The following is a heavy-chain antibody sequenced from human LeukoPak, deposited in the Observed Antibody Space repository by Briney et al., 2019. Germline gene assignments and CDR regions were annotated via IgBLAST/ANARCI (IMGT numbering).Heavy chain of an antibody. Sequence: GGSLRLSCAASGFTFSRYWMHWVRHAPGKGLVWVSRINGDGSTTSYADSVKGGFTISRDNAKNTLYLQMNSLRAEDTAVYYCATGNYYDSRGYYTFGHWGQGTLVTVSS. CDR3: ATGNYYDSRGYYTFGH. J-gene: IGHJ1*01. V-gene: IGHV3-74*01. CDR1: GFTFSRYW. CDR2: INGDGSTT. D-gene: IGHD3-22*01.